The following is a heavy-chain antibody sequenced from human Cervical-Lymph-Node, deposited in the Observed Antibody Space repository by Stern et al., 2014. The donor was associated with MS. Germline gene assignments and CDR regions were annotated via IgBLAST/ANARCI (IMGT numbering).Heavy chain of an antibody. V-gene: IGHV1-18*01. CDR1: GYTFSDYG. Sequence: QVQLVQSGAEVKKPGASVKVSCKAYGYTFSDYGLNWVRQAPGQGLEWMGWISAYTDDTNFAQRFQGRVTLTTDASTATGYMELRNLRSDDTGVYYCARAPIQSGSSPLGYWGQGTLVTVSS. D-gene: IGHD2-2*01. CDR2: ISAYTDDT. J-gene: IGHJ4*02. CDR3: ARAPIQSGSSPLGY.